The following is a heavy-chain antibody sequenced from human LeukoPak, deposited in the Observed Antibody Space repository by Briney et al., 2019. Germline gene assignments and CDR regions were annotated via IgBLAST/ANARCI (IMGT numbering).Heavy chain of an antibody. CDR2: ISGSGGST. D-gene: IGHD3-3*01. J-gene: IGHJ6*02. CDR3: ARVSFGVVIFL. V-gene: IGHV3-23*01. CDR1: GFTFSSYA. Sequence: GGSLRLPCAASGFTFSSYAMSWVRQAPGKGLEWVSAISGSGGSTYYADSVKGRFTISRDNSKNTLYLQMNSLRAEDTAVYYCARVSFGVVIFLWGQGTTVTVSS.